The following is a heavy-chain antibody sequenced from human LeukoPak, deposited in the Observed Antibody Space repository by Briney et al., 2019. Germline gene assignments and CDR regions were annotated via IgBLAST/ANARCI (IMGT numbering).Heavy chain of an antibody. CDR1: GGTFSSYA. J-gene: IGHJ5*02. V-gene: IGHV1-69*05. D-gene: IGHD1-1*01. CDR3: ARGPFMEDCFAP. Sequence: SVKVSCKASGGTFSSYAISWVRQAPGQGLEWMGRIIPIFGTANYAQKFQGRVTITTDESTSTAYMELSSLRSEDTAVYYCARGPFMEDCFAPWGQGPLVTVSS. CDR2: IIPIFGTA.